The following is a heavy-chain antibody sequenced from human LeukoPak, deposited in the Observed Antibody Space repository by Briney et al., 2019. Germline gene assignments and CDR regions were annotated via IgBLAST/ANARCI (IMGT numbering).Heavy chain of an antibody. Sequence: GRSLTLSCAASGCIYSHYGMHWVRQAPGKGLEWVAVIWSDGTNSFYGGSVKGRFTISRDNSQTTLFLQMDSLRVEDTAVYYCVRDAQRGFDYSNSLRYWGHGTLVTVSS. D-gene: IGHD4-11*01. CDR3: VRDAQRGFDYSNSLRY. CDR2: IWSDGTNS. CDR1: GCIYSHYG. V-gene: IGHV3-33*08. J-gene: IGHJ4*01.